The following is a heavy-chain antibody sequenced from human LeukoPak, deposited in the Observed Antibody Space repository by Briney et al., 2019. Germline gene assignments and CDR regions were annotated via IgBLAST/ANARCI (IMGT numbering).Heavy chain of an antibody. CDR3: AREAITGHREFDY. CDR2: ISSGSLTI. J-gene: IGHJ4*02. Sequence: PGGSLRLSCAASGFTFSSYSMNWVRQAPGKGLEWVSYISSGSLTIYYADSVKGRFTISRDNAKNSLYLHMNSLRAEDTAVYYCAREAITGHREFDYWGRGTLVTVSS. CDR1: GFTFSSYS. V-gene: IGHV3-48*01. D-gene: IGHD1-20*01.